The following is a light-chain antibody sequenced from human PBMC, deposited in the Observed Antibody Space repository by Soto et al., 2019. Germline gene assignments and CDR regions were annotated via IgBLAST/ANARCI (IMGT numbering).Light chain of an antibody. J-gene: IGKJ3*01. CDR1: QSLTGNF. Sequence: EIVLTQSPGTLSLSPGERATLSCRASQSLTGNFLAWYQQKPAQAPRLLIYDASTRATGIPDRFSGSGSGTDFTLTINRLEPEDFALYYCQQYDSPPRTFGPRTKVDIK. CDR2: DAS. V-gene: IGKV3-20*01. CDR3: QQYDSPPRT.